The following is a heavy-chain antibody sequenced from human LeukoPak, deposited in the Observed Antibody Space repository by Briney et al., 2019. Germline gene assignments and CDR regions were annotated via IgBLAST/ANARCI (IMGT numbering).Heavy chain of an antibody. V-gene: IGHV3-30*02. Sequence: GGSLRLSCAASGFTFSSYGMHWVRQAPGKGLEWVAFIRYDGSNKYYADSVKGRFTISRDNSKNTLYLQMNSLRAEDTAVYYCAKGYCSGGSCYRPFDYWGQGTLVTVSS. CDR3: AKGYCSGGSCYRPFDY. CDR2: IRYDGSNK. CDR1: GFTFSSYG. J-gene: IGHJ4*02. D-gene: IGHD2-15*01.